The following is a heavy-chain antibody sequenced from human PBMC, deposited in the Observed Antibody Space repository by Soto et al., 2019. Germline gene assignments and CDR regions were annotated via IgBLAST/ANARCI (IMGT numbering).Heavy chain of an antibody. D-gene: IGHD3-10*01. CDR3: ARNGSGRFGQFAY. CDR2: IYYSGST. Sequence: SETLSLTCTVSGGSISSSRYYWGWIRQPPGKGLEWIGSIYYSGSTYYNPSLKSRVTISVDTSKNQFSLKLSSVTAADTAVYYCARNGSGRFGQFAYWGQGTLVTVS. CDR1: GGSISSSRYY. V-gene: IGHV4-39*01. J-gene: IGHJ4*02.